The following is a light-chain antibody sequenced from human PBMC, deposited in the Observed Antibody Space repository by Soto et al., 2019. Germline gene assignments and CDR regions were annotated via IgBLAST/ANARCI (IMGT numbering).Light chain of an antibody. CDR1: SSNIGSHY. V-gene: IGLV1-51*01. J-gene: IGLJ2*01. CDR2: DDN. CDR3: GAWDSSLSVVL. Sequence: SVLTQPPSVSAAPGEKVTISCSGSSSNIGSHYVSWYQQFPRTAPKLLIYDDNKRPSGIPDRFSGSKSGTSATLGITGLQTGDEADYYCGAWDSSLSVVLFGGGTKLTVL.